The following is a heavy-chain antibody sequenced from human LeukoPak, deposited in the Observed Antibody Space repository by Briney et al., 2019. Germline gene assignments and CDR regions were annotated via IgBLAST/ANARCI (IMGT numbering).Heavy chain of an antibody. V-gene: IGHV1-69*04. CDR2: IILTLGIA. CDR3: ASTTDYSNYGGGFYYFDY. D-gene: IGHD4-11*01. CDR1: GGTFSSYA. J-gene: IGHJ4*02. Sequence: ASLKVSCKASGGTFSSYAISWVRQAPGQGLEWMGRIILTLGIANNAQKFQGRVTITADKSTSTAYMELNSLRSEDTAVYYCASTTDYSNYGGGFYYFDYWGQGTLVTVSS.